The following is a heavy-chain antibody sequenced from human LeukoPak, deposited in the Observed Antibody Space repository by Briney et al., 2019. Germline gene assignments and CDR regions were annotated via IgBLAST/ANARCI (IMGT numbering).Heavy chain of an antibody. Sequence: GGSLRLSCAASGFSFSAYGMHWVRQAPGKGLEWVAVISYDGSNKYYADSVKGRFTISTDNSKTTLYLQMNSLRAEDTAVYYCAKPRGSSTWYYFDYWGQGTLVTVSS. D-gene: IGHD2-2*01. CDR3: AKPRGSSTWYYFDY. CDR1: GFSFSAYG. J-gene: IGHJ4*02. CDR2: ISYDGSNK. V-gene: IGHV3-30*02.